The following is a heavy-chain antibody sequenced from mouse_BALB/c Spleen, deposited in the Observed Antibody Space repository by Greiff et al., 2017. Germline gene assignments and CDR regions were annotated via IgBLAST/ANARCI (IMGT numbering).Heavy chain of an antibody. CDR2: IRSKSNNYAT. J-gene: IGHJ3*01. Sequence: EVKLVEPGGGLVQPKGSLKLSCAASGFTFTTYSMNWVRQAPGKGLEWVARIRSKSNNYATYYADSVKDRFTISRDDSQSMLYLQMNNLKTEDTAMYYCVRQKNAWFAYWGQGTLVTVSA. CDR1: GFTFTTYS. V-gene: IGHV10-1*02. CDR3: VRQKNAWFAY.